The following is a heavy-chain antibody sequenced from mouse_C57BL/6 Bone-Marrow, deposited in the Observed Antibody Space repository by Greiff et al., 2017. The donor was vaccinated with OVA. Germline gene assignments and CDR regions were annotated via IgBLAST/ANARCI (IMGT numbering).Heavy chain of an antibody. V-gene: IGHV5-6-4*01. Sequence: EVKLVESGGGLVKPGGSLKLSCAASGFTFSSYTMSWVRQTPEKRLEWVATISSGGSYTYYPDSVKGRFTISRDNAKNTLYLQMSSLKSEDTAMYYCTRDYYGSSGPYYARDYWGQGTSVTVSS. D-gene: IGHD1-1*01. J-gene: IGHJ4*01. CDR2: ISSGGSYT. CDR3: TRDYYGSSGPYYARDY. CDR1: GFTFSSYT.